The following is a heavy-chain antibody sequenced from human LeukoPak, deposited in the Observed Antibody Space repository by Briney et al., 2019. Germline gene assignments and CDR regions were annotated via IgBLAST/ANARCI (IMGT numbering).Heavy chain of an antibody. D-gene: IGHD3-16*01. CDR3: ARWASISRQPGGFFDH. CDR2: FCLGRDT. V-gene: IGHV4-38-2*02. CDR1: GDSITNDFF. J-gene: IGHJ4*02. Sequence: SETLSLTCTVSGDSITNDFFWGWVRQPPGKELEWIGSFCLGRDTYYRPSPKSRVTISVDTSKNQFSLNLNSVTAADTAVYYCARWASISRQPGGFFDHWGQGTLVTVSS.